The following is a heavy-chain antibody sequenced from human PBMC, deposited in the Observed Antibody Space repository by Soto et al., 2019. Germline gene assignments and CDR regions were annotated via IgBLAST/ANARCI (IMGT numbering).Heavy chain of an antibody. J-gene: IGHJ4*02. D-gene: IGHD1-26*01. CDR3: ARTVGAAYYFDF. V-gene: IGHV4-4*07. Sequence: SETLSSPALSLVAPSVVTTGAGSGSPPGRDWSGLGVSIPVGAPTTTPSLKSRVTMSIDTSNNHFSLNLKSVTAADTAVYYCARTVGAAYYFDFWGQGALVTVSS. CDR1: VAPSVVTT. CDR2: SIPVGAP.